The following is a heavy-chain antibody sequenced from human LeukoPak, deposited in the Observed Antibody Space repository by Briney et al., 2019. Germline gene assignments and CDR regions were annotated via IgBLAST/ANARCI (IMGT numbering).Heavy chain of an antibody. D-gene: IGHD3-10*01. J-gene: IGHJ4*02. Sequence: SETLSLTCNVSGFSITSGYYWSWIRQPAGKGLERIGRIYTSGSTNYNPSLKSRVTISVDTSKNQFSLKLSSVTAADTAVYYCARAVGGDGSGSLWGPGTLVTVSS. CDR3: ARAVGGDGSGSL. CDR1: GFSITSGYY. CDR2: IYTSGST. V-gene: IGHV4-61*02.